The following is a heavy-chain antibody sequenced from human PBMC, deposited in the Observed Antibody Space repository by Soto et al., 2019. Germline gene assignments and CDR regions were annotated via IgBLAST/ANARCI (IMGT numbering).Heavy chain of an antibody. D-gene: IGHD3-22*01. V-gene: IGHV1-3*04. CDR1: GYAFSRFN. CDR2: INTGNGNT. CDR3: ARPEDYDDRLDL. J-gene: IGHJ4*02. Sequence: QVQLVQSGAEVKKPGASVKVSCKASGYAFSRFNIHWVRQAPGQRLEWMGGINTGNGNTKVSQKLQGRVTFTRDTSANTAYMELSRLISEDTAVYYCARPEDYDDRLDLWGQGTLVTVSS.